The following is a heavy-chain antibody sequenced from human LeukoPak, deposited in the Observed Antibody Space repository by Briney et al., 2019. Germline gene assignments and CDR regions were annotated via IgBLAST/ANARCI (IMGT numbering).Heavy chain of an antibody. D-gene: IGHD2-15*01. CDR2: MNPNSGGT. Sequence: ASVKVSCKASGYTLTDYFMHWVRQAPGQGLEWMGWMNPNSGGTHYAQTFQGRVTMTRDTSISTAYMELSRLTSDDTAVYYCARGYCSGGSCLGDLFDYWGQGTLVTVSS. CDR3: ARGYCSGGSCLGDLFDY. J-gene: IGHJ4*02. CDR1: GYTLTDYF. V-gene: IGHV1-2*02.